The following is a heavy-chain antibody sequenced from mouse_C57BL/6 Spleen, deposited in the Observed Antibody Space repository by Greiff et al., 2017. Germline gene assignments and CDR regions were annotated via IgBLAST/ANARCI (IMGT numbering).Heavy chain of an antibody. D-gene: IGHD2-4*01. CDR2: IYPGDGDT. V-gene: IGHV1-82*01. J-gene: IGHJ2*01. Sequence: VKLMESGPELVKPGASVKISCKASGYAFSSSWMNWVKQRPGKGLEWIGRIYPGDGDTNYNGKFKGKATLTADKSSSTAYMQLSSLTSEDSAVYFCARAYYDYDDFDYWGQGTTLTVSS. CDR3: ARAYYDYDDFDY. CDR1: GYAFSSSW.